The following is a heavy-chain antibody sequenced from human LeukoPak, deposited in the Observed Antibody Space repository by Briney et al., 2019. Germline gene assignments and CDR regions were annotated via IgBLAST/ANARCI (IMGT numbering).Heavy chain of an antibody. J-gene: IGHJ6*02. CDR3: AKAPYGAAAGPYYYYYYGMDV. CDR2: ISDSGGST. V-gene: IGHV3-23*01. CDR1: GFTFSNYA. Sequence: PGGSLRLSCAASGFTFSNYAMSWVRQAPGKGLEWVSAISDSGGSTYYADSVKGRFTISGDNSKNTLYLQMNSLRAEDTAVYYCAKAPYGAAAGPYYYYYYGMDVWGQGTTVTVSS. D-gene: IGHD6-13*01.